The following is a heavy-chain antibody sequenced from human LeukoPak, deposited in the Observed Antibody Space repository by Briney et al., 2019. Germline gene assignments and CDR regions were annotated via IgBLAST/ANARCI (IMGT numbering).Heavy chain of an antibody. V-gene: IGHV4-59*12. Sequence: SETLSLTCTVSGGSISSYYWSWIRQPPGKGLEWIGYIYYSGSTNYNPSLKSRVTISVDTSKNQFSLKLSSVTAADTAVYYCARDKGMSPDYDSSPHWFDPWGQGTLVTVSS. CDR3: ARDKGMSPDYDSSPHWFDP. CDR1: GGSISSYY. D-gene: IGHD3-22*01. J-gene: IGHJ5*02. CDR2: IYYSGST.